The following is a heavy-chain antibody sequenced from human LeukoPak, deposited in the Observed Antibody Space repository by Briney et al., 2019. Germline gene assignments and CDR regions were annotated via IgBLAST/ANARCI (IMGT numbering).Heavy chain of an antibody. CDR1: GFTFSSYA. V-gene: IGHV3-23*01. J-gene: IGHJ4*02. CDR2: IGGRGDIT. Sequence: GGSLRLSCAASGFTFSSYAMSWVRQAPGKGLEWVSSIGGRGDITYYAESVKGRFTISRDNSKNTLNLQMNSLRAEDTAVYYCASYGYGSGPRHFDYWGQGTLVTVSS. D-gene: IGHD3-10*01. CDR3: ASYGYGSGPRHFDY.